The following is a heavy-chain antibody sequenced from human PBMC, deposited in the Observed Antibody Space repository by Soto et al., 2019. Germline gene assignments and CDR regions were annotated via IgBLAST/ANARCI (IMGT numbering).Heavy chain of an antibody. D-gene: IGHD7-27*01. CDR3: ARGSLNNWGLSWYFDL. V-gene: IGHV3-53*02. Sequence: EVQLVETGGGLIQPGGSLRLSCAASGFTVSSNYMSWVRQAPGKGLEWVSVIYSGGSTYYADSVKGRFTISRDNSKNTLYLQMNSLRAEDTAVYYCARGSLNNWGLSWYFDLWGRGTLVTVSS. J-gene: IGHJ2*01. CDR1: GFTVSSNY. CDR2: IYSGGST.